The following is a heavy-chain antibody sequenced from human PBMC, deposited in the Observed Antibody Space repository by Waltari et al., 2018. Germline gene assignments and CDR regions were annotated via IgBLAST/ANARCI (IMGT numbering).Heavy chain of an antibody. CDR2: INPNTGGT. Sequence: QVQLVQSGAEVKKPGASVNVSCKASGYNFIGYYIHWVRQAPGQGLEWMGWINPNTGGTKYAQKYQGRGTWTRDTSISTAYMELSSLGSDDMAVFYCARQAARNFDYWGQGTLVTVSS. CDR1: GYNFIGYY. CDR3: ARQAARNFDY. V-gene: IGHV1-2*02. J-gene: IGHJ4*02.